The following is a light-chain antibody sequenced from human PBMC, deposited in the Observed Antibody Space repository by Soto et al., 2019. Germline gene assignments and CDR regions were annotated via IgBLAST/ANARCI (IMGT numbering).Light chain of an antibody. V-gene: IGLV2-23*01. Sequence: QSALTQPASVSGSPGQSITISCTGTSSDVGSYNLVSWYQQHPGKAPKLMIYEGSKRPSGVSNRFSGSKSGNTASLTISGLQTEDDSHYYCCSYANGNTLLFGGGTKLTVL. CDR1: SSDVGSYNL. J-gene: IGLJ2*01. CDR2: EGS. CDR3: CSYANGNTLL.